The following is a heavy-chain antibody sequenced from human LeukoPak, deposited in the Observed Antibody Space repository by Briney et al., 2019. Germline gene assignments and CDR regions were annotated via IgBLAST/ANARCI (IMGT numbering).Heavy chain of an antibody. CDR1: GFTFIGYY. J-gene: IGHJ4*02. CDR3: ARGHVWGSYRPFDY. D-gene: IGHD3-16*02. CDR2: INGNTGGT. Sequence: ASVRASCKASGFTFIGYYFYWVRQAPGQGLVWMGWINGNTGGTNYAQKFQGRVTMTRDTSISTAYMELNRLRSDDTAVYYCARGHVWGSYRPFDYWGQGTLVTVSS. V-gene: IGHV1-2*02.